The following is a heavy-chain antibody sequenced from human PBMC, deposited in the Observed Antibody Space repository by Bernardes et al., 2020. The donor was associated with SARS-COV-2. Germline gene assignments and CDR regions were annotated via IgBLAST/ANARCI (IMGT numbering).Heavy chain of an antibody. J-gene: IGHJ3*02. Sequence: SETLSLTCTVSGGSISSYYWSWIRQPPGKGLEWIGYIYYSGSTNYNPSLKSRVTISVDTSKNQFSLKLSSVTAADTAVYYCARDSGGGWLQAVDAFDIWGQGTMVTVSS. D-gene: IGHD5-12*01. CDR3: ARDSGGGWLQAVDAFDI. CDR2: IYYSGST. V-gene: IGHV4-59*01. CDR1: GGSISSYY.